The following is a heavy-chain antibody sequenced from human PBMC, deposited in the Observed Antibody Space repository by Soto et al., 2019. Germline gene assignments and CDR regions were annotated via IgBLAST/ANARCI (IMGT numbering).Heavy chain of an antibody. CDR2: IYSSGST. Sequence: QVHLQESGPGLVKPSETLSLTCTVSGDSVSSGSSHWNWIRQPPGKGLGWIGYIYSSGSTSYNPSLKSRVTISVDTSKNQFSLKLRSVTAADTAVYYCASLINAAFDFWGQGTLVTVSS. CDR1: GDSVSSGSSH. V-gene: IGHV4-61*01. CDR3: ASLINAAFDF. D-gene: IGHD3-10*01. J-gene: IGHJ4*02.